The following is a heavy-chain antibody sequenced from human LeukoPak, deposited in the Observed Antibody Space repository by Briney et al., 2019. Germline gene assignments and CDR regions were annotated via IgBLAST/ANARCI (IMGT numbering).Heavy chain of an antibody. J-gene: IGHJ4*02. V-gene: IGHV3-23*01. D-gene: IGHD2-2*01. Sequence: GGSPRLSCAASGFTFSSYAMSWVRQAPGKGLEWVSAISGSGGSTYYADSVKGRFTISRDNSKNTLYLQMNSLRAEDTAVYYCAKVKRDIVVVPAAKGHYFDYWGQGTLVTASS. CDR3: AKVKRDIVVVPAAKGHYFDY. CDR1: GFTFSSYA. CDR2: ISGSGGST.